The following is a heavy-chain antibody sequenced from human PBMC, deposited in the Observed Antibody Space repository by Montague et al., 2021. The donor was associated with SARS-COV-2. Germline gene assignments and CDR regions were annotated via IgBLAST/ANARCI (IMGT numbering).Heavy chain of an antibody. Sequence: SETLSLTCTVSGGSISTYYWNWIRQFPGKGLEWIGYIDYSGSTNYNPSLQSRVTLSIDTSKNQFSLNLTSVTAADTAVYYCVREKYYFDDSGSKWGQGTLVTV. V-gene: IGHV4-59*01. D-gene: IGHD3-22*01. CDR2: IDYSGST. CDR1: GGSISTYY. CDR3: VREKYYFDDSGSK. J-gene: IGHJ4*02.